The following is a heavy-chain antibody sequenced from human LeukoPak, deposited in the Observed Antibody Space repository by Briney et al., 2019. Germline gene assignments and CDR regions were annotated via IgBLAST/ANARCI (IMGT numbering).Heavy chain of an antibody. CDR3: ARAAYSSTWYSRYFDL. Sequence: GGSLRRSCAASGLTFSSYDMHWVRQATGKGLEWVSGIGTAGEIYYPGSVKGRFTISRENAKNSLYLQMNSLRAGDTAVYYCARAAYSSTWYSRYFDLWGRGTLVTVSS. D-gene: IGHD6-13*01. CDR2: IGTAGEI. J-gene: IGHJ2*01. CDR1: GLTFSSYD. V-gene: IGHV3-13*01.